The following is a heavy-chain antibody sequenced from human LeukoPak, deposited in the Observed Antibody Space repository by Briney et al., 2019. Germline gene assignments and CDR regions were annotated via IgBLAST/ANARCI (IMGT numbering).Heavy chain of an antibody. D-gene: IGHD3-22*01. V-gene: IGHV3-30*03. CDR1: GFTFSSHG. CDR3: ARGSRDSSGYYNFDY. CDR2: ISYDGSNK. Sequence: GGTLRLSCVASGFTFSSHGMNWVRQAPGKGLEWVAVISYDGSNKYYADSVKGRFTISRDNSKNTLYLQMNSLRAEDTAVYYCARGSRDSSGYYNFDYWGQGTLVTVSS. J-gene: IGHJ4*02.